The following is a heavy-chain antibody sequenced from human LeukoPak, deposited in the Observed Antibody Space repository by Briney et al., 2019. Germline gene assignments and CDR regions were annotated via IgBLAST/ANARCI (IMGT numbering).Heavy chain of an antibody. CDR1: GGSISSYY. V-gene: IGHV4-59*01. Sequence: PSETLSLTCTVSGGSISSYYWSWIRQPPGKGLEWVGYIYYSRSSNYNPSLKSRATISIDTSKNHFSLKLSSVTAADTAVYYCARARRDGYNWYFDYWGQGTLVTVSS. D-gene: IGHD5-24*01. CDR3: ARARRDGYNWYFDY. J-gene: IGHJ4*02. CDR2: IYYSRSS.